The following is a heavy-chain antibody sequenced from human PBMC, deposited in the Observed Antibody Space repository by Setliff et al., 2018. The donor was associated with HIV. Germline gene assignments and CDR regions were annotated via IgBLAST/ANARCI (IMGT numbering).Heavy chain of an antibody. D-gene: IGHD3-10*01. CDR1: GGSFGVYR. CDR3: ARDRHSSGLGSYGP. CDR2: IDSSGTT. Sequence: LSLTCTISGGSFGVYRWSWIRQSAGRGLEWIGRIDSSGTTDYKPSLKGRVAISVDTPRNQFSLRVTSVTAADTAVYFCARDRHSSGLGSYGPWGPGILVTVSS. J-gene: IGHJ5*02. V-gene: IGHV4-4*07.